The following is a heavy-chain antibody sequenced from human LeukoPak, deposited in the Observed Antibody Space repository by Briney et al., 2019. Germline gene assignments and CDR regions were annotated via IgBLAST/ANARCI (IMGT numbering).Heavy chain of an antibody. CDR1: GGSISSYY. J-gene: IGHJ6*03. Sequence: SETLSPTCTVSGGSISSYYCSWIRQPPGTGLEWIGYIYYSGSTNYNPSLKSRVTISVDTSKNQFSLTLSSVTAADTAVYYCARGIVVVVAATHYYYYYMDVWGKGTTVTVSS. V-gene: IGHV4-59*01. D-gene: IGHD2-15*01. CDR2: IYYSGST. CDR3: ARGIVVVVAATHYYYYYMDV.